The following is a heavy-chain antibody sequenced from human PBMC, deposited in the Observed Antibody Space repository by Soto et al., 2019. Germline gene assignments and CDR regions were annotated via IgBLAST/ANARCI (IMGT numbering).Heavy chain of an antibody. V-gene: IGHV1-18*04. CDR2: ISAYNGNT. J-gene: IGHJ5*02. D-gene: IGHD3-9*01. CDR1: GYTFTSYG. Sequence: GASVKVSFKASGYTFTSYGISWVRQAPGQGLEWMGWISAYNGNTNYAQKLQGRVTMTTDTSTSTAYMELNSLRPEDTAVYYCVKVSTFYDILTGYYSTNFFDPWGQGTLVTVSS. CDR3: VKVSTFYDILTGYYSTNFFDP.